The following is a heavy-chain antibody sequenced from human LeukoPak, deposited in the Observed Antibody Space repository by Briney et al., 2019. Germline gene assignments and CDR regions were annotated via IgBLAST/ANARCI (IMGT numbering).Heavy chain of an antibody. J-gene: IGHJ6*03. CDR2: IYDSGSA. D-gene: IGHD2-15*01. V-gene: IGHV4-59*08. Sequence: SETLSLTCTVSGGSISSYYWSWIRQPPGKGLEWIGYIYDSGSANYNPSLKSRVAISVDASKKQFSLNLSSVTAADTAVYYCARHADCRTISCSYFHNMDVWGKGNTVTVSS. CDR3: ARHADCRTISCSYFHNMDV. CDR1: GGSISSYY.